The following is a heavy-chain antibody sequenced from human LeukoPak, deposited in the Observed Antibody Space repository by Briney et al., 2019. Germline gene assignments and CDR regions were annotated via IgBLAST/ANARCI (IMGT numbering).Heavy chain of an antibody. V-gene: IGHV4-59*01. Sequence: SETLSLTCTVSGGSISSYYWSWIRQPPGKGLEWIGYMSYSGSSSYNPSLRSRVTISVDASKKQFSLKLSSVTAADTAVYYCARYGYSDSSGYDYPPSVWGQGTLVTVSS. CDR1: GGSISSYY. CDR3: ARYGYSDSSGYDYPPSV. CDR2: MSYSGSS. J-gene: IGHJ4*02. D-gene: IGHD3-22*01.